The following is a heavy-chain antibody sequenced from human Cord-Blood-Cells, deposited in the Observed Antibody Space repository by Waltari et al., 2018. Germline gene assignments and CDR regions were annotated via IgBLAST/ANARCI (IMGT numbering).Heavy chain of an antibody. J-gene: IGHJ4*02. CDR3: ARDPLNGYSSSSRFSKAHFDY. CDR1: GGTFSSYA. Sequence: QVQLVQSGAEVKKPGSSVKVSCKASGGTFSSYAISWVRQAPGQGLEWMGGIIPIFGTANYAQKFQGRVTITADESTSTAYMELSSLRSEDTAVYYCARDPLNGYSSSSRFSKAHFDYWGQGTLVTVSS. CDR2: IIPIFGTA. V-gene: IGHV1-69*01. D-gene: IGHD6-6*01.